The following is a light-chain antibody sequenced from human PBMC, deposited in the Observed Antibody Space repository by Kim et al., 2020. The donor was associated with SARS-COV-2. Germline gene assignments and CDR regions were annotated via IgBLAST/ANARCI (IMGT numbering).Light chain of an antibody. Sequence: SPGERATLSCRASQSISSSYLAWYQQKPGQAPRLLVYGASSRATGIPDKFSGGGSGTDFTLTITGLEPEDFAVYYCQQYGAAPWTFGQGTKVDIK. CDR2: GAS. CDR1: QSISSSY. V-gene: IGKV3-20*01. CDR3: QQYGAAPWT. J-gene: IGKJ1*01.